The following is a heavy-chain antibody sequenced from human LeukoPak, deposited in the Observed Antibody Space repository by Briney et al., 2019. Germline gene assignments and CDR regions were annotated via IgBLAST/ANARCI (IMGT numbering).Heavy chain of an antibody. J-gene: IGHJ4*02. CDR2: IYYSGST. V-gene: IGHV4-59*01. CDR1: GGSISSYY. D-gene: IGHD3-10*01. Sequence: SETLSLTCTVSGGSISSYYWSWIRQPPGKGLEWIGYIYYSGSTNYNPSLKSRVTISVDTSKNQFSLKLSSVTAADTAVYYCARETVTMVRGVDYWGQGTLVTVSS. CDR3: ARETVTMVRGVDY.